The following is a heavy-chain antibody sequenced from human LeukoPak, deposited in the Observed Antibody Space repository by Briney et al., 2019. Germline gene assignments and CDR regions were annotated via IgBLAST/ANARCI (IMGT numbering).Heavy chain of an antibody. CDR3: AKDPRSYFDFWAD. V-gene: IGHV3-23*01. CDR1: GFTFSSYA. Sequence: PGGSLRLSCAASGFTFSSYAMSWVRQAPGKGLEWVSAISGSGGTTYYADSVKGRFTISRDDSKNTLYLQMNSLRAEDTAVYYCAKDPRSYFDFWADWGQGTLVTVSS. J-gene: IGHJ4*02. CDR2: ISGSGGTT. D-gene: IGHD3-3*01.